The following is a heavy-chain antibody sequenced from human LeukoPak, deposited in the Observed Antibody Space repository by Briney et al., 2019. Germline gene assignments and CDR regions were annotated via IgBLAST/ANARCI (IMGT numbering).Heavy chain of an antibody. CDR1: GGSFSGYY. CDR2: INHSGST. J-gene: IGHJ4*02. Sequence: SETLSLTCAVYGGSFSGYYWSWIRQPPGKGLEWIGEINHSGSTNYNPSLKSRVTISVDTSKNQFSLKLSSVTAADTAVYYCARQEWLVRFDYWGQGTLVTVSS. CDR3: ARQEWLVRFDY. D-gene: IGHD6-19*01. V-gene: IGHV4-34*01.